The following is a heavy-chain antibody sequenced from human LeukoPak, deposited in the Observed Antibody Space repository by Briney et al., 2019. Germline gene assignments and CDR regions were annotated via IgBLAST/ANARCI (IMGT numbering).Heavy chain of an antibody. V-gene: IGHV3-7*01. CDR3: ARGVYAFDI. Sequence: GGSLRLSCAASGFTFTSYAMNWVRQAPGKGLEWVANMNQDGGEKYYMDSVKGRFTISRDNAGNSLYLQMDSLRADDTAVFYCARGVYAFDIWGQGTMVTVSS. CDR1: GFTFTSYA. CDR2: MNQDGGEK. J-gene: IGHJ3*02.